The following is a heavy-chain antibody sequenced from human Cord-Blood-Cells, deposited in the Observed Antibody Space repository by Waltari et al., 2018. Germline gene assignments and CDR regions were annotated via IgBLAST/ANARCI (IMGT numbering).Heavy chain of an antibody. V-gene: IGHV3-21*01. D-gene: IGHD6-13*01. CDR3: ARAPAVHLYYYMDV. CDR2: ISSSSSYI. J-gene: IGHJ6*03. Sequence: EVQLVESGGGLVKPGGSLRLSCAASGFTFSSYSMTWVRQAPGKGIGWVSSISSSSSYIDNADSVKGLFTISRDNAKNSLYLQMNSLRAEDTAVYYCARAPAVHLYYYMDVWGKGTTVTVSS. CDR1: GFTFSSYS.